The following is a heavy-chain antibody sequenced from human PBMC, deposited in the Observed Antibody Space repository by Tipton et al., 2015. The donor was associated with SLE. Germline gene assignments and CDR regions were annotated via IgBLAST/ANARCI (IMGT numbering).Heavy chain of an antibody. V-gene: IGHV4-30-2*01. D-gene: IGHD1-1*01. CDR2: IYTSGNT. CDR3: ARGQLMGRAAPYIDV. J-gene: IGHJ6*03. CDR1: GGSISSGGYS. Sequence: TLSLTCAVSGGSISSGGYSWSWIRQPPGKGLEWIGYIYTSGNTKYNPSLKSRVTISVDTSKNQFSLKLTSVTAADTAVYYCARGQLMGRAAPYIDVWGRGTTVIVSS.